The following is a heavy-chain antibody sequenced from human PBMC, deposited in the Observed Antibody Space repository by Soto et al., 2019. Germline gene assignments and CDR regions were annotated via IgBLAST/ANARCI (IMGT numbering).Heavy chain of an antibody. CDR2: IYPGDSDT. V-gene: IGHV5-51*01. J-gene: IGHJ5*02. CDR3: ARGYCTATICDPWFDP. CDR1: GYAFMSYW. Sequence: PGESLKISCQGSGYAFMSYWIAWFLQVPGKGLEWMGIIYPGDSDTRYSPSFQGQVTISVDKSITTAYLQWSSLKASDTAMYYCARGYCTATICDPWFDPWGQGTLVTVSS. D-gene: IGHD2-8*02.